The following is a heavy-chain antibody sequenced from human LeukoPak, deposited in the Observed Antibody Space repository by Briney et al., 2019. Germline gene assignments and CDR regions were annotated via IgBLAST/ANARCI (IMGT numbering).Heavy chain of an antibody. CDR2: IIPIFGTA. D-gene: IGHD6-19*01. V-gene: IGHV1-69*13. J-gene: IGHJ5*02. CDR1: GGTFSSYA. Sequence: GASVKVSCKASGGTFSSYAISWVRQAPGQGLEWMGGIIPIFGTANYAQKFQGRVTITADESTSTAYMELSSLRSEDTAVYYCARDGEYSSGWLGWFDPWGQGTLVTVSS. CDR3: ARDGEYSSGWLGWFDP.